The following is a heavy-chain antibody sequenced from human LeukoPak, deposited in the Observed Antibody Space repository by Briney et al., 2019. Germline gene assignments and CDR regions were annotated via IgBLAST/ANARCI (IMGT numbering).Heavy chain of an antibody. J-gene: IGHJ4*02. D-gene: IGHD1-26*01. V-gene: IGHV4-38-2*02. CDR1: GYSISSGYY. CDR2: IYHSGST. CDR3: ARVLSASYYIDY. Sequence: SETLSLTCTVSGYSISSGYYCGWIRQPPGKGLEWIGSIYHSGSTYYNPSLKSRVTISVDTSKNQFSLKLSSVTAADTAVYYCARVLSASYYIDYWGQGTLVTVSS.